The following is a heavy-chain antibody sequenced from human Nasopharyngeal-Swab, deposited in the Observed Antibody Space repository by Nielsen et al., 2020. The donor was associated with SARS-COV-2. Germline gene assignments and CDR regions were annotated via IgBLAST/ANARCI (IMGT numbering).Heavy chain of an antibody. J-gene: IGHJ5*02. CDR1: GGSFSGYY. D-gene: IGHD1-26*01. Sequence: SETLSLTCAVYGGSFSGYYWSWIRQPPGKGLEWIGEINHSGSTNYNPFLKSRVTISVDTSKNQFSLKLSSVTAADTAVYYCARGGGWSGSFTNWLDPWGQGTLVTVSS. V-gene: IGHV4-34*01. CDR2: INHSGST. CDR3: ARGGGWSGSFTNWLDP.